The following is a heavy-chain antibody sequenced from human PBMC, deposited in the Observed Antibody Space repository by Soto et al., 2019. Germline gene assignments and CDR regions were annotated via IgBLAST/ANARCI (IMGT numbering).Heavy chain of an antibody. J-gene: IGHJ5*02. V-gene: IGHV4-4*07. CDR3: ARGQRFSDWFDP. CDR1: GGSISTYY. CDR2: IYSSGST. Sequence: ETLSLTCTVSGGSISTYYWNWIRQPPGKGLESIGRIYSSGSTNYNPSLKSRVTISLDTSMNYFSLRLSSVTAADTAVYYCARGQRFSDWFDPWGQGTLVTVSS. D-gene: IGHD3-3*01.